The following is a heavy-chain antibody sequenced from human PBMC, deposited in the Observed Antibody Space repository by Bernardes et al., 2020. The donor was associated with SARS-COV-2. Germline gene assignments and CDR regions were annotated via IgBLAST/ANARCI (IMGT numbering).Heavy chain of an antibody. Sequence: GGSLRLSCAVSGFTFSNYAMSWVRQAPGKGLEWVAGISASTGSTTYADSVKGRFTISRDNRKNTLRLQMNSLRAEDTAVYYCATQYCSSASCPIDYWGQGTLVTVSS. V-gene: IGHV3-23*01. J-gene: IGHJ4*02. CDR3: ATQYCSSASCPIDY. D-gene: IGHD2-2*01. CDR1: GFTFSNYA. CDR2: ISASTGST.